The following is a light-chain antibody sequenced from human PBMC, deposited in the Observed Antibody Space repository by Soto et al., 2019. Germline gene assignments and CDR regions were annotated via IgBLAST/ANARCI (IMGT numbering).Light chain of an antibody. V-gene: IGKV3-15*01. CDR3: QQYNNWPPTT. Sequence: EIVLTQSPATLSLSPGERATLSCRASQSVSSNLAWYQQKPGQAPRLLIYGASTRATGIPARFSGSGSGTEFTLTISSLQSEDFAVYYCQQYNNWPPTTCGQGTRLEN. CDR1: QSVSSN. J-gene: IGKJ5*01. CDR2: GAS.